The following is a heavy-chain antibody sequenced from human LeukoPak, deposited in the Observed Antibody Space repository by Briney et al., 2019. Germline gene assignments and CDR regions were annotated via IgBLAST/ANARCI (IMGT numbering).Heavy chain of an antibody. CDR3: VREGGYDPFEN. CDR1: GVTFSYYW. Sequence: GGSLGLSCAASGVTFSYYWMHWVRQAPARGLVWVSRIDSDGSSTSYAGSVKGRFTISRDNAKNTLYLQMNSLRAEDTAVYYCVREGGYDPFENWGQGTLVTVSS. V-gene: IGHV3-74*01. D-gene: IGHD5-12*01. CDR2: IDSDGSST. J-gene: IGHJ4*02.